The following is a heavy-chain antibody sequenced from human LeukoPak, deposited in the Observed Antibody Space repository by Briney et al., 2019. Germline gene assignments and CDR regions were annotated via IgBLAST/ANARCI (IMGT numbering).Heavy chain of an antibody. Sequence: PGGSLRLFCEASGFTFSNAYMSWVRQAPGKGREGGGRIRSKTDGGTTDYAAPVKGRFTISRDDSKNTLYLQMNSLKTEDTAVYYCTTLFHDYGDYTFDYWGQGTLVTVSS. CDR3: TTLFHDYGDYTFDY. J-gene: IGHJ4*02. V-gene: IGHV3-15*01. CDR1: GFTFSNAY. CDR2: IRSKTDGGTT. D-gene: IGHD4-17*01.